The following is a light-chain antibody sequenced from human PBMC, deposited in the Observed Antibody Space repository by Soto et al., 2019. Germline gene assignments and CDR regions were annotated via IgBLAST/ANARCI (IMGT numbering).Light chain of an antibody. V-gene: IGKV3-20*01. Sequence: EIVLTQSPGTLSLSPGERATLSCRASQSVSNNYLAWYQQKPGQAPRLLIYGASTRATDVPDRFSGSGSGADFTLSISRLEPEDFATYYCQQYDYVPRWTFGPGTKVDIK. CDR2: GAS. CDR3: QQYDYVPRWT. J-gene: IGKJ1*01. CDR1: QSVSNNY.